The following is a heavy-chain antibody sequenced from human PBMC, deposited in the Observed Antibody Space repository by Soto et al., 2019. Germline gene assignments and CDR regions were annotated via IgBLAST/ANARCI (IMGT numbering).Heavy chain of an antibody. CDR2: ISAYNGNT. J-gene: IGHJ5*02. V-gene: IGHV1-18*01. CDR3: ARKNDILTGYFPRQADWFDP. CDR1: GYTFTSYG. Sequence: QVQLVQSGAEVKKPGASVKVSCKASGYTFTSYGISWVRQAPGQGLEWMGWISAYNGNTYYAQKLQGRVTMTTDTSTSTAYMELRSLRSDDTAVYYCARKNDILTGYFPRQADWFDPWGQGTLVTVSS. D-gene: IGHD3-9*01.